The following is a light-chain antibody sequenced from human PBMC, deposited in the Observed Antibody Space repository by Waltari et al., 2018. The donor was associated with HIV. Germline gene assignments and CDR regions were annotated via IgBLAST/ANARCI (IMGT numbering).Light chain of an antibody. J-gene: IGLJ3*02. CDR3: QTWGTGIAV. V-gene: IGLV4-69*01. Sequence: QPVLTQLPSASGSLGASVTLTSTLSSSHISNAIAWHQQQPEKGPRFLMMVNSDGSHNRGAGIPVRFSGSTYGAERYLTSSSLQSEDEADYYCQTWGTGIAVFGGGTKLTVL. CDR1: SSHISNA. CDR2: VNSDGSH.